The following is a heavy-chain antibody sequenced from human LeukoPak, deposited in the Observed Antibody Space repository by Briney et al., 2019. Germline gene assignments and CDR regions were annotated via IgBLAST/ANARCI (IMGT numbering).Heavy chain of an antibody. V-gene: IGHV3-30*02. CDR2: IQNDGSNE. Sequence: PGGSLRLSCAASGFTLSRHGMHWVRQAPGKGMEWVAYIQNDGSNEQYADSVKGRFSISRDSSKNILYLQMNSLRAEDTAVYYCAKDRCSNGIGCYYYYMDVWGKGTTVTISS. CDR1: GFTLSRHG. D-gene: IGHD2-8*01. J-gene: IGHJ6*03. CDR3: AKDRCSNGIGCYYYYMDV.